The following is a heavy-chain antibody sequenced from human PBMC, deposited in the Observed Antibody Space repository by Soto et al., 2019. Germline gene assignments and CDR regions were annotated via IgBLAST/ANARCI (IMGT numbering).Heavy chain of an antibody. CDR2: ISYDGSNK. CDR1: GFTFSSYG. J-gene: IGHJ6*02. CDR3: AKDRSAMAGYYCYHYGMDV. V-gene: IGHV3-30*18. Sequence: GGSLRLSCAASGFTFSSYGMHWVRQAPGKGLEWVAVISYDGSNKYYADSVKGRFTISRDNSKNTLYLQMNSLRAEDTAVYYCAKDRSAMAGYYCYHYGMDVWGQGTTVTVSS. D-gene: IGHD5-18*01.